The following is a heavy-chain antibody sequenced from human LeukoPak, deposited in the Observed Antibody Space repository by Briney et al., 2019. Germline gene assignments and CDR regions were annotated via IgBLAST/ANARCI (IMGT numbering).Heavy chain of an antibody. CDR1: GFTFSSYA. D-gene: IGHD5/OR15-5a*01. V-gene: IGHV3-30*14. Sequence: GGSLRLSCAASGFTFSSYAMHWVRQAPGKGLEWVAVISYDGSNKYYADSVKGRFTISRDNSKNTLYLQMNSLRAEDTAVYYCASLPLLSHYYGMDVWGQGTTVTVSS. J-gene: IGHJ6*02. CDR2: ISYDGSNK. CDR3: ASLPLLSHYYGMDV.